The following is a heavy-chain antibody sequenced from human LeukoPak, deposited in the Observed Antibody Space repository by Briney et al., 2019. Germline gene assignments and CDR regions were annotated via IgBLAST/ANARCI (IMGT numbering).Heavy chain of an antibody. CDR3: ASRSSIWSGNQDILYYFDS. Sequence: SDPVSLLGIFFHDYIRIDYWSWIQQRPGKRLEWVGHFYYSGISHCNPSLKNRYTISVETCISHFSPKLSPVTAADTAVYSCASRSSIWSGNQDILYYFDSWGQGTLVTVSS. D-gene: IGHD3-3*01. J-gene: IGHJ4*02. CDR1: HDYIRIDY. CDR2: FYYSGIS. V-gene: IGHV4-59*01.